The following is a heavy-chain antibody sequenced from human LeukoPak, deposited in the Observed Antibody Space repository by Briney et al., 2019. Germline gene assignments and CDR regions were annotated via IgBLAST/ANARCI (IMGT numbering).Heavy chain of an antibody. J-gene: IGHJ6*02. V-gene: IGHV4-59*01. CDR1: GGSISSDY. Sequence: SETLSLTCSVSGGSISSDYWAWIRQPPGKGLDWIGYMYYTGSTNYNPSLKSRVTISPATSKKQFSLKLSSVTAADTAVYYCVRVSVVYGMDVWGRGTTVTVSS. CDR2: MYYTGST. CDR3: VRVSVVYGMDV.